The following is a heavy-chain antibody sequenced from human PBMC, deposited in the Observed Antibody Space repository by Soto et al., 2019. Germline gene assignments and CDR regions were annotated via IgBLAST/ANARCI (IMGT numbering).Heavy chain of an antibody. J-gene: IGHJ3*02. CDR1: GFTFSSYA. V-gene: IGHV3-23*01. CDR2: ISGSGGST. Sequence: EVQLLESGGGLVQPGGSLRLSCAASGFTFSSYAMSWVRQAPGKGLEWVSAISGSGGSTYYADSVKGRFTISRDNSKNTLYLQMNSLRAEDTAVYYCAKDPSHYDFWSGYPPGPDAFDIWGQGTMVTVSS. CDR3: AKDPSHYDFWSGYPPGPDAFDI. D-gene: IGHD3-3*01.